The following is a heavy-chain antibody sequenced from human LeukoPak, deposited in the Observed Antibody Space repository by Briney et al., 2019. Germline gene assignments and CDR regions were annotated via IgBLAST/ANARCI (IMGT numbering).Heavy chain of an antibody. J-gene: IGHJ6*03. Sequence: GASVKVSCKASGGTFSSYAISWVRQAPGQGLEWMGGIIPIFGTANYAQKFQGRVTITADKSTSTAYMELSSLRSEDTAVYYCARAQGSYYHYYMDVWGKGTTVTVSS. CDR3: ARAQGSYYHYYMDV. CDR1: GGTFSSYA. D-gene: IGHD1-26*01. CDR2: IIPIFGTA. V-gene: IGHV1-69*06.